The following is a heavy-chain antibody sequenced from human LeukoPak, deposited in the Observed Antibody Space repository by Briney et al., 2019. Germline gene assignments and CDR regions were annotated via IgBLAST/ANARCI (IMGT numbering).Heavy chain of an antibody. V-gene: IGHV3-7*01. CDR3: AKIFQPYGMDV. J-gene: IGHJ6*02. CDR1: GFTFNIYW. CDR2: IKEDGSEK. D-gene: IGHD2-21*01. Sequence: PGGSLRLSCVASGFTFNIYWMSWVRQAPGKGLEWVANIKEDGSEKDYVDSVKGRFTISRDNVKNSLYLQMNSLRAEDTAVYYCAKIFQPYGMDVWGQGTTVTVSS.